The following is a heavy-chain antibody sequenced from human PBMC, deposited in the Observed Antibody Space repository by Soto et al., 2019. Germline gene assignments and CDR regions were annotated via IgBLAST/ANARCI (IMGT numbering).Heavy chain of an antibody. CDR2: IYYSGST. CDR1: GGSISSGGYY. V-gene: IGHV4-31*03. D-gene: IGHD3-22*01. J-gene: IGHJ2*01. CDR3: ARATSITMIVVVISYWYFDL. Sequence: QVQLQESGPGLVKPSQTLSLTCTVSGGSISSGGYYWSWIRQHPGKGLEWIGYIYYSGSTYYNPSLKSRVTLSVDTSKNQFSLKLSSVTAADTAVYYCARATSITMIVVVISYWYFDLWGRGTLVTVSS.